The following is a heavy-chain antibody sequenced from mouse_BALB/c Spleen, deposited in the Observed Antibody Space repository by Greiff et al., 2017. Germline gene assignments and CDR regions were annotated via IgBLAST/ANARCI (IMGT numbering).Heavy chain of an antibody. V-gene: IGHV1-26*01. J-gene: IGHJ3*01. D-gene: IGHD4-1*01. CDR1: GYTFTDYY. CDR2: VNPNNGGT. CDR3: AREELGRENWFAY. Sequence: VQLQQSGPELVKPGASVKISCKASGYTFTDYYMNWVKQSHGKSLEWIGLVNPNNGGTSYNQKFKGKATLTVDKSSSTAYMELRSLTSEDSAVYYCAREELGRENWFAYWGQGTLVTVSA.